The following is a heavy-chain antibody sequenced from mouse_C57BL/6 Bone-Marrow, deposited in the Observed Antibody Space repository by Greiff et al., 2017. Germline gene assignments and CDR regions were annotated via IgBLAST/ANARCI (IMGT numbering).Heavy chain of an antibody. D-gene: IGHD2-3*01. J-gene: IGHJ1*03. CDR2: VWSGGST. V-gene: IGHV2-2*01. CDR3: ARKVDGYNWYFDV. CDR1: GFSLTSYG. Sequence: VMLVESGPGLVQPSQSLSITCTVSGFSLTSYGVHWVRQSPGKGLEWLGVVWSGGSTDYNAAFISRLSISKDNSKSQVFFKMNSLQADDTAIYYCARKVDGYNWYFDVWGTGTTVTVSS.